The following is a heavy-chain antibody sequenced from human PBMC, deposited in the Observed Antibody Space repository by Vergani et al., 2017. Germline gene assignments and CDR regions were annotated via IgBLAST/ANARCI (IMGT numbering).Heavy chain of an antibody. CDR2: INHSGST. CDR1: GGSFSGYY. Sequence: QVQLQQWGAGLLKPSETLSLTCAVHGGSFSGYYWSWIRQPPGKGLEWIGEINHSGSTNYNPSLKSRVTISVDTSKNQFSLKLSSVTAADTAVYYCARGIDSGYDFAPDLWGQGTLVTVSS. V-gene: IGHV4-34*01. D-gene: IGHD5-12*01. J-gene: IGHJ5*02. CDR3: ARGIDSGYDFAPDL.